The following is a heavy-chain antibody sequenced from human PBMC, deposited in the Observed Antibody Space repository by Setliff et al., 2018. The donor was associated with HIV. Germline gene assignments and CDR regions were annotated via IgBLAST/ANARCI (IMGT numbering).Heavy chain of an antibody. Sequence: LGWSLRLPCAAAGFTFGDYAIHWVRQAPGKGLGWVAVISYDGSYKNYAESVKGRFTISRDNSKNTLYVQMNSLRADDTAIYYCVRDLTTIVTRKVFDIWGQGTMVTVSS. D-gene: IGHD4-4*01. CDR3: VRDLTTIVTRKVFDI. J-gene: IGHJ3*02. CDR1: GFTFGDYA. CDR2: ISYDGSYK. V-gene: IGHV3-30*04.